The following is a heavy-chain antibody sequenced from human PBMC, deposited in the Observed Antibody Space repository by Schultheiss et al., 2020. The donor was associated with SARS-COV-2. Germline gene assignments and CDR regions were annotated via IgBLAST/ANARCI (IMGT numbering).Heavy chain of an antibody. V-gene: IGHV3-11*01. D-gene: IGHD6-6*01. CDR1: GFTFSDYY. Sequence: GGSLRLSCAASGFTFSDYYMSWIRQAPGKGLEWVSYISSSGSTIYYADSVKGRFTISRDNSKNTLYLQMNSLRAEDTAVYYCAKDGSIAARPGWYFDLWGRGTLVTVSS. CDR3: AKDGSIAARPGWYFDL. CDR2: ISSSGSTI. J-gene: IGHJ2*01.